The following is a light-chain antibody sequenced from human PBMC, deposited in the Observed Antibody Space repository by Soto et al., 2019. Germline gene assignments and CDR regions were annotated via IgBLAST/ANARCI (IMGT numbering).Light chain of an antibody. CDR1: QSISRY. V-gene: IGKV1-5*01. Sequence: DIQMTQSPSTLSAFVGDRVTITCRASQSISRYLDWYQQKPGKAPKILIYDASTLENGVPSKFSGSGSGTEFTLTISGLQPYDFAIYYCQQYNTYPYTFGQGTKLEIK. CDR3: QQYNTYPYT. CDR2: DAS. J-gene: IGKJ2*01.